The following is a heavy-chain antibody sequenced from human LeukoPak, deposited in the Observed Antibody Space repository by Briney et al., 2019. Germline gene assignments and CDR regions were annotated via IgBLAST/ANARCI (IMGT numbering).Heavy chain of an antibody. D-gene: IGHD2-15*01. CDR2: INPSGSTT. Sequence: ASVKVSCKASGGTFSSYAISWVRQAPGQGLEWMGIINPSGSTTSYAQKSQGRVTMTRDTSTSTVYMELSSLRSEDTAVYYCARDQGVASYYFDYWGQGTLVTVSS. CDR3: ARDQGVASYYFDY. V-gene: IGHV1-46*01. CDR1: GGTFSSYA. J-gene: IGHJ4*02.